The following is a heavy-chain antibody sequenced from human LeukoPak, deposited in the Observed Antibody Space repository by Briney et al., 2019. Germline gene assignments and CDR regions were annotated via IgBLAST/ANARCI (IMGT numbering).Heavy chain of an antibody. CDR1: GGSISSYS. CDR3: ARHGGESIVAMILHAFDI. CDR2: MYYSGST. D-gene: IGHD5-12*01. Sequence: SETLSLTCTVSGGSISSYSWSWIRQPPGKGLEGIGSMYYSGSTNYNPSLKSRVPMSVDTSKNQFSLRLSSVTAADTAVYYCARHGGESIVAMILHAFDIWGQGTMVTVSS. J-gene: IGHJ3*02. V-gene: IGHV4-59*08.